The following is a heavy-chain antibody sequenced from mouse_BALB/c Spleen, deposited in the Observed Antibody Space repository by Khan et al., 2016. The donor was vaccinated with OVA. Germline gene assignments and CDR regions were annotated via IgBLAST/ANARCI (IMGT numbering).Heavy chain of an antibody. D-gene: IGHD2-2*01. CDR2: ISYDGNN. J-gene: IGHJ3*01. Sequence: EVQLVESGPGLVKPSQSLSLTCSVTGYSITSGYYWNWIRQFPGNKLEWMGFISYDGNNNFNPSLKNRISITRDTSKNQFFLQLNSVTTEDTGTYFCASGKWLRAWLAYWGQGTLVTVSA. CDR3: ASGKWLRAWLAY. V-gene: IGHV3-6*02. CDR1: GYSITSGYY.